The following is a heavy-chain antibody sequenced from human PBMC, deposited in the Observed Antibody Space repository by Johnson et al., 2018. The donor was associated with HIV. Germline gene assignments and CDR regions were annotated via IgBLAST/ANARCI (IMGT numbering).Heavy chain of an antibody. CDR1: GFTFSSYD. Sequence: VQLVESGGGVVQPGRSLRLSCAASGFTFSSYDMHWVRQATGKGLEWVSAIGTAGDTYYPGSVKGRFTISRENAKNSLYLQMNSLRAEDTAVYYCARERLRAGAFDIWGQGTMVTVSS. D-gene: IGHD6-13*01. CDR3: ARERLRAGAFDI. J-gene: IGHJ3*02. V-gene: IGHV3-13*01. CDR2: IGTAGDT.